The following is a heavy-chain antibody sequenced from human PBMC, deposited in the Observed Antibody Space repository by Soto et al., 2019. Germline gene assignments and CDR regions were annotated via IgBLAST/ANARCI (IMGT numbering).Heavy chain of an antibody. Sequence: PSETLSLTCAVYGGSFSGYYWSWIRQPPGKGLEWIGEINHSGSTNYNPSLKSRVTISVDTSKNQFSLKLSSVTAADTAVYYCARGIRIVVVQRDAPDKYYFDYWGQGTLDTVSS. J-gene: IGHJ4*02. CDR3: ARGIRIVVVQRDAPDKYYFDY. CDR2: INHSGST. V-gene: IGHV4-34*01. D-gene: IGHD3-22*01. CDR1: GGSFSGYY.